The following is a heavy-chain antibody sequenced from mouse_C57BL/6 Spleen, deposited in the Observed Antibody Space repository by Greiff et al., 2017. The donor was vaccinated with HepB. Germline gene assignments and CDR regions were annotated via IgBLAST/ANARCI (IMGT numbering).Heavy chain of an antibody. CDR3: ARSYDYDGYFDY. J-gene: IGHJ2*01. CDR2: IYPGDGDT. Sequence: VQLVESGPELVKPGASVKISCKASGYAFSSSWMNWVKQRPGKGLEWIGRIYPGDGDTNYNGKFKGKATLTADKSSSTAYMQLSSLTSEDSAVYFCARSYDYDGYFDYWGQGTTLTVSS. V-gene: IGHV1-82*01. CDR1: GYAFSSSW. D-gene: IGHD2-4*01.